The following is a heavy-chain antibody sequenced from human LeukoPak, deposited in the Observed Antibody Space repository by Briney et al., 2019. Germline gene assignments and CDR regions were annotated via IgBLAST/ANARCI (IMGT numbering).Heavy chain of an antibody. D-gene: IGHD5-18*01. Sequence: ASVKVSCKASGYTFTSYGISWVRQAPGQGLEWMGWISAYNGNTNYAQKLQGRVTMTTDTSTSTAYMELRSLRSDDTAVYYCASGNSYDPYNWLDXXXQGTLVTVSS. CDR3: ASGNSYDPYNWLDX. V-gene: IGHV1-18*04. J-gene: IGHJ5*02. CDR1: GYTFTSYG. CDR2: ISAYNGNT.